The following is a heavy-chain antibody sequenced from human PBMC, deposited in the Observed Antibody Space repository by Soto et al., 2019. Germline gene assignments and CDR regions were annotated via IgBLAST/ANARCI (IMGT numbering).Heavy chain of an antibody. J-gene: IGHJ4*02. Sequence: QVQLQESGPGLVKPSQTLSLTCTVSGGSISSGVYYWSWIRQPPGKGLEWIGYIYYSGSAYYNPSLLSLFTISVDTSKNQFSLKLSAVTAADTAVYYCASNSYGYIFSDYWGQGTLVTVSS. CDR1: GGSISSGVYY. CDR3: ASNSYGYIFSDY. V-gene: IGHV4-30-4*01. D-gene: IGHD5-18*01. CDR2: IYYSGSA.